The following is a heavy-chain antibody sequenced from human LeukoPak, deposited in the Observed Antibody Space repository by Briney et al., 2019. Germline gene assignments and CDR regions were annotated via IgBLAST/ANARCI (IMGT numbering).Heavy chain of an antibody. D-gene: IGHD7-27*01. CDR1: GFTFTDHY. CDR2: INGKRGDT. J-gene: IGHJ4*02. Sequence: ASVKVSCKASGFTFTDHYMHWVRQAPGQGLEWMGWINGKRGDTNYAQNFQDRVTMTRDTSTSTVYMERSRLTVDDTAVYYCARDHDWGVDYWGQGTLVTVSS. V-gene: IGHV1-2*02. CDR3: ARDHDWGVDY.